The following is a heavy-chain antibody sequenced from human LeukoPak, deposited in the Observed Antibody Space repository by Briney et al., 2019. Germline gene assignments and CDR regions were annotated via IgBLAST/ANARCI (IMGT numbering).Heavy chain of an antibody. CDR1: GGSISSYY. CDR2: IYYSGST. Sequence: SETLSLTCTVSGGSISSYYWSWIRQPPGKGLEWIGYIYYSGSTNYNPSLKSRVTISVDTSKNQLSLKLSSVTAADTAVYYCARYSSSWFFDYWGQGTLVTVSS. D-gene: IGHD6-13*01. CDR3: ARYSSSWFFDY. J-gene: IGHJ4*02. V-gene: IGHV4-59*01.